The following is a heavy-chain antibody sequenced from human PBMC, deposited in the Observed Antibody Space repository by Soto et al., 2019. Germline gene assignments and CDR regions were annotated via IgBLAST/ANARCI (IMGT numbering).Heavy chain of an antibody. CDR1: GFTFSSYA. Sequence: EVQVLESGGGLVQPGGSLRLSCAASGFTFSSYAMSWVRQAPGKGLEWVSAISGRTGSTSYADSVMGRFTISRDNSRNTLYLQMYSLRAEDTAVYYCGVQYDYWGQGTLVTVSS. CDR2: ISGRTGST. CDR3: GVQYDY. J-gene: IGHJ4*02. V-gene: IGHV3-23*01. D-gene: IGHD1-1*01.